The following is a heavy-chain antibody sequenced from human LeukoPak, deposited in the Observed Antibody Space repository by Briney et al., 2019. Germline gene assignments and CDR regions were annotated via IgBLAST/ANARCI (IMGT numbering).Heavy chain of an antibody. CDR3: AKERSEWLLAPGAFDI. CDR2: IYSGGST. D-gene: IGHD3-3*01. Sequence: PGGSLRLSCVASGFTVSRNYMNWVRQAPGKGLEWVSVIYSGGSTYYADSVKGRFTISRDNAKNSLYLQMNSLRAEDTAVYYCAKERSEWLLAPGAFDIWGQGTMVTVSS. CDR1: GFTVSRNY. V-gene: IGHV3-53*01. J-gene: IGHJ3*02.